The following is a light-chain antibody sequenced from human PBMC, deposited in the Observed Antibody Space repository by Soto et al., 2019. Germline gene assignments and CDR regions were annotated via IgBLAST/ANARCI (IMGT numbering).Light chain of an antibody. CDR1: QSISSW. V-gene: IGKV1-5*03. CDR2: KAS. CDR3: QQYNSYSRT. J-gene: IGKJ1*01. Sequence: DIQMTQSPSTLSASVGDRVTITCRASQSISSWLAWYQQKPGKAPKLLIYKASTLKSGVPSRFSGSGSGTEFNLTISSMQPDDFATYYCQQYNSYSRTFGQGTKVEFK.